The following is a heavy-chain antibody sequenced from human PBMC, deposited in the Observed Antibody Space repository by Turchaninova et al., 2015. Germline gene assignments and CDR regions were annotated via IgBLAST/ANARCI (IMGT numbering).Heavy chain of an antibody. CDR3: ASRPPGDFYHGVFDY. CDR1: GLTFGEHW. CDR2: IKKEGREK. J-gene: IGHJ4*02. Sequence: EVQLAESGGGLVQPGGSLRLSCVGSGLTFGEHWRSWVRQCPGKGLEWVARIKKEGREKYYAESVKGRLTVSRDNAKNSLYLQMNSLRPEDTAVYYCASRPPGDFYHGVFDYWGQGSLVTVSS. V-gene: IGHV3-7*01. D-gene: IGHD2-21*01.